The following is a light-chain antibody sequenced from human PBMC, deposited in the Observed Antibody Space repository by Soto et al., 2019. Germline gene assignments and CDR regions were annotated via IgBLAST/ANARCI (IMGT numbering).Light chain of an antibody. CDR3: ATWHDGLDAPL. Sequence: QSVLTQPPSASGTPGQSVTVSCSGGSSNIGNNPVNWYQQLPGAGPKLLIYRDDQRPSGVPDRFSGSKSDASASLAISGLQSEDEADYFCATWHDGLDAPLFGGGTKVTVL. V-gene: IGLV1-44*01. J-gene: IGLJ2*01. CDR1: SSNIGNNP. CDR2: RDD.